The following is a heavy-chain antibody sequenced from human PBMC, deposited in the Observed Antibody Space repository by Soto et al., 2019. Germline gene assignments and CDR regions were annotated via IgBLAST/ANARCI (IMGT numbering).Heavy chain of an antibody. V-gene: IGHV3-66*01. Sequence: EVQLVESGGGLVQPGGSLRLSCAASGFTVSSNYMSWVRQAPGKGLEWVSVIYSGGSTNYADSVKGRFTISRDNSKNTLYLQMNSLRAEYTAVYYCAREWVVAASDWGQGTLVTVSS. J-gene: IGHJ4*02. CDR3: AREWVVAASD. CDR2: IYSGGST. CDR1: GFTVSSNY. D-gene: IGHD2-15*01.